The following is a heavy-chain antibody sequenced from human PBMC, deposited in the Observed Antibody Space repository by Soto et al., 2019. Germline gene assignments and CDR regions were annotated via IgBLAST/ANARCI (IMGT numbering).Heavy chain of an antibody. D-gene: IGHD6-13*01. CDR2: INSDGSSP. V-gene: IGHV3-74*01. Sequence: HPGGSLRLSCAASGFTFSSYWMHWVRQAPGKGLVWVSRINSDGSSPGYADSVKGRFTISRDNAKNTLYLQMNSLRAEDTAVYYCASTYSSSWYHPAEYFQHWGQGTLVTVSS. CDR3: ASTYSSSWYHPAEYFQH. J-gene: IGHJ1*01. CDR1: GFTFSSYW.